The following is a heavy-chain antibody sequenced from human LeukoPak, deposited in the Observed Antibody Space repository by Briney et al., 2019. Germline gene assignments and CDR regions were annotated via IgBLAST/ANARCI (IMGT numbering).Heavy chain of an antibody. Sequence: GGSLRLSCAASGFTFISSYSMNWVRQAPGKGLEWVSSISSSNSYIYYADSLKGRFTISRDNAKNSLYLQMNSLIAEDTAVYYCARERESSSSLDAFDIWGQGTMVTVSS. V-gene: IGHV3-21*01. D-gene: IGHD6-6*01. CDR1: GFTFISSYS. CDR2: ISSSNSYI. CDR3: ARERESSSSLDAFDI. J-gene: IGHJ3*02.